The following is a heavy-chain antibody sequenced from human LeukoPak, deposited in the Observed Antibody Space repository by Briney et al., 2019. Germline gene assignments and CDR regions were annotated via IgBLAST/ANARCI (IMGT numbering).Heavy chain of an antibody. CDR3: ARGVLRFLEWLLSVGYFDY. D-gene: IGHD3-3*01. V-gene: IGHV4-39*07. Sequence: SETLSLTCTVSGGSISSSSYYWGWIRQPPGKGLEWIGSIYYSGSTYYNPSLKSRVTISVDTAKDPFSLKLSSVAAAGTAVYYCARGVLRFLEWLLSVGYFDYWGQGTLVTVSS. CDR2: IYYSGST. CDR1: GGSISSSSYY. J-gene: IGHJ4*02.